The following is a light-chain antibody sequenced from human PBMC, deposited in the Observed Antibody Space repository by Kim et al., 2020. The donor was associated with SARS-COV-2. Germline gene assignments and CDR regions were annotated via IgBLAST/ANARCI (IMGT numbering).Light chain of an antibody. CDR2: HAS. CDR3: QQRSNWAIT. CDR1: SNIGIY. Sequence: LPAGERTPPSGAARSNIGIYLAWYQQKPGQAPRLLIYHASTRATGIPARFSGSGSGTDFTLTISSLEPEDFAVYYCQQRSNWAITFGQGTRLE. V-gene: IGKV3-11*01. J-gene: IGKJ5*01.